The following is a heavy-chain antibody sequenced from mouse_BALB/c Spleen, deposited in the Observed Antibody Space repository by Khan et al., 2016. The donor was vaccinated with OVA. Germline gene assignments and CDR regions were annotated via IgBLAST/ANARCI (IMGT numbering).Heavy chain of an antibody. CDR3: ARRGYDYGRGALFAY. CDR1: GFSLNNYS. CDR2: IWSAGST. J-gene: IGHJ3*01. D-gene: IGHD2-4*01. Sequence: QVQLKQSGPGLVQPSQSLSITCTVSGFSLNNYSVHWVRQSPGNGLEWLGVIWSAGSTDYNAGFISRLTISKDNSRSQVFFKMNSLQPNDTAIYXGARRGYDYGRGALFAYWGQGTLVTVSA. V-gene: IGHV2-2*02.